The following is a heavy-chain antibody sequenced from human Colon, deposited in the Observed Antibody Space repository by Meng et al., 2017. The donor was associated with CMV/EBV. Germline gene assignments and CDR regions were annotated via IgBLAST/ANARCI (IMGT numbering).Heavy chain of an antibody. D-gene: IGHD3-22*01. J-gene: IGHJ1*01. CDR1: GGCFSGYY. Sequence: LALTCGGYGGCFSGYYWSWSRQAAGKGMEWIGEINHSGSTNYSPSLKSRVTISIDTSKNEFSLKLRSVTAADTAVYYCARSSSGTARDWGQGTLVTVSS. CDR3: ARSSSGTARD. CDR2: INHSGST. V-gene: IGHV4-34*01.